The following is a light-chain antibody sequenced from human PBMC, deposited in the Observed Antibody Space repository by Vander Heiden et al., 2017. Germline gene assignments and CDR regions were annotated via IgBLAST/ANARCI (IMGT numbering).Light chain of an antibody. CDR3: QAWDSSWV. CDR1: KLGDKY. Sequence: SYELPQPPSGSVSPGQTASITCSGDKLGDKYACWYQQKPGQSPVLVIYQDSKRPSGIPERFSGSNSGNTGTLTISGTQAMDEADYYCQAWDSSWVFGGGTKLTVL. CDR2: QDS. V-gene: IGLV3-1*01. J-gene: IGLJ3*02.